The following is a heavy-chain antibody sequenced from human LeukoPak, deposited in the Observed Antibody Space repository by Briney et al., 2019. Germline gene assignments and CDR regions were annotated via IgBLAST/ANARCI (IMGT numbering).Heavy chain of an antibody. CDR2: IYYSGST. CDR3: ARQRVRGVIMNEPGYFDL. J-gene: IGHJ2*01. V-gene: IGHV4-59*08. D-gene: IGHD3-10*01. CDR1: GGSISSYY. Sequence: PSETLSLTCTVSGGSISSYYWSWIRQPPGKGLEWIGYIYYSGSTNYNPSLKSRVTISVDTSKNQFSLKLSSVTAADTAVYYCARQRVRGVIMNEPGYFDLWGRGTLVTVSS.